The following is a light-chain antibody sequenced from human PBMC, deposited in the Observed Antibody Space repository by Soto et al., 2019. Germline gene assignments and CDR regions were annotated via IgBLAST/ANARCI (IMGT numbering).Light chain of an antibody. CDR2: DAS. J-gene: IGKJ4*01. CDR1: QDISNF. CDR3: QQFRDFPLT. V-gene: IGKV1-33*01. Sequence: DIQMTQSPSSLSASVGDRVTITCQASQDISNFLNWYQQKPGKAPKLLIYDASSLETGVPSRFSGRGSGTDFIFTISSLQPEDIATYYCQQFRDFPLTFGGGTKVNIK.